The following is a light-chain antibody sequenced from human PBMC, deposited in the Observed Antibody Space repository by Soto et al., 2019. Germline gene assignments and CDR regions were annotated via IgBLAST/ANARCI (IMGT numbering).Light chain of an antibody. Sequence: NFMLTQPHSVSESPGATVTISCTRTSGGIANNYVQWYQQRPGSAPTIVIYDHNQRPSGVPDRFSGSTDGSSNSASLTIAGLQTEDEADYYCQSYDSSFVLFGGGTKLNVL. CDR2: DHN. CDR3: QSYDSSFVL. CDR1: SGGIANNY. V-gene: IGLV6-57*04. J-gene: IGLJ2*01.